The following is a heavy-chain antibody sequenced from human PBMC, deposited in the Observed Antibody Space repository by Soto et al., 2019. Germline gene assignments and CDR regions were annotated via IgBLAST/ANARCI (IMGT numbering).Heavy chain of an antibody. Sequence: GGSLRLSCAASGFTFSSYSMNWVRQAPGKGLEWVSYISSSSSTIYYADSVKGRFTISRDNAKNSLYLQMNSLRAEDTAVYYCARDRGRGWHCTNGVCYPKNNSYYYYMDVWGKGTTVTVSS. J-gene: IGHJ6*03. CDR1: GFTFSSYS. CDR3: ARDRGRGWHCTNGVCYPKNNSYYYYMDV. CDR2: ISSSSSTI. D-gene: IGHD2-8*01. V-gene: IGHV3-48*01.